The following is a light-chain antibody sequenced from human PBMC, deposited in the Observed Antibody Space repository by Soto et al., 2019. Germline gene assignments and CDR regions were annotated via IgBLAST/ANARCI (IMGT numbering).Light chain of an antibody. CDR2: DVS. V-gene: IGLV2-14*01. J-gene: IGLJ2*01. CDR1: SSDVGGYKY. CDR3: SSFTTRSTVI. Sequence: QSVLTQPASVSGSPGQSITIACTGTSSDVGGYKYVSWYQQYPGKAPKLMIYDVSNRPSGVSNRISGSKSGNTASLTISGLQAEDEADYYCSSFTTRSTVIFGGGTKLTVL.